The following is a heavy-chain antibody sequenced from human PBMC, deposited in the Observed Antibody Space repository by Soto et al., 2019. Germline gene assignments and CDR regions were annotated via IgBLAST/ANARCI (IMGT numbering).Heavy chain of an antibody. D-gene: IGHD4-17*01. CDR2: IYPGDSDT. V-gene: IGHV5-51*01. Sequence: GESLKISCKGSGYSFTSYWIGWVRQMPGKGLEWMGIIYPGDSDTRYSPSFQGQVTISADKSISTAYLQWSSLKASDTAMYYCARGALTTVTTFDQYYFDYWGQGTLVTVSS. CDR3: ARGALTTVTTFDQYYFDY. CDR1: GYSFTSYW. J-gene: IGHJ4*02.